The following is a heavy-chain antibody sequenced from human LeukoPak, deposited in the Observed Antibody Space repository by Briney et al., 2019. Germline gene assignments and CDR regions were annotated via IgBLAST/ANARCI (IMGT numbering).Heavy chain of an antibody. V-gene: IGHV4-34*01. CDR1: GGSFSGYY. J-gene: IGHJ5*02. CDR2: INHSGST. Sequence: SETLSLTCAVYGGSFSGYYWSWIRQPPGKGLEWIGEINHSGSTNYSPSLKSRVTISVDTSKNQFSLKLSSATAADTAVYYCARGRGWNAFDPWGQGTLVTVSS. D-gene: IGHD1-1*01. CDR3: ARGRGWNAFDP.